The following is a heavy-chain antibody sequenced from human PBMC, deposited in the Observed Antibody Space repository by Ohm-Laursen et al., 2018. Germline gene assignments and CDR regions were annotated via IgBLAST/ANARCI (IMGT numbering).Heavy chain of an antibody. V-gene: IGHV3-48*03. D-gene: IGHD2-21*02. Sequence: SLRLSCTASGFSVSSYDMNWVRQAPGKGLEWVSYISSSGTTIYYADSVKGRFTISRDNGKNSLYLQMNSLRAEDTAFYYCARGGSTYCGDDCYTDYWGQGTLVTVSS. CDR2: ISSSGTTI. CDR3: ARGGSTYCGDDCYTDY. J-gene: IGHJ4*02. CDR1: GFSVSSYD.